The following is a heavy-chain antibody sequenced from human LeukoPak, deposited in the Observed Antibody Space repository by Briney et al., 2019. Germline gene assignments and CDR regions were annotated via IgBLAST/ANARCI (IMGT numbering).Heavy chain of an antibody. V-gene: IGHV1-46*01. D-gene: IGHD6-19*01. J-gene: IGHJ4*02. CDR3: ARERAVALGY. CDR2: INPSGGNT. Sequence: GASVKVSCKASGYTFTSYYMHWVRKAPGQGLEWMGIINPSGGNTSYAQKFQGRVTMTRDASTSTVYMELSSLRSEDAAVYYCARERAVALGYWGQGTLVTVSS. CDR1: GYTFTSYY.